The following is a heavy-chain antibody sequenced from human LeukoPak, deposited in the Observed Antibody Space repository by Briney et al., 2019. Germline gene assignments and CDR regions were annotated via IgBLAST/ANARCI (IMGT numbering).Heavy chain of an antibody. Sequence: PGGSLRLSCAASGFTFSSYAMQWVRQAPGKGLEWVAVISYDGSNKYYADSVKGRFTISRDNSKNRLYLQVNSLRAEDTAVYYWARGSNIPYYYYYMDVWGKGTTVTVSS. CDR3: ARGSNIPYYYYYMDV. CDR2: ISYDGSNK. D-gene: IGHD2/OR15-2a*01. CDR1: GFTFSSYA. J-gene: IGHJ6*03. V-gene: IGHV3-30-3*01.